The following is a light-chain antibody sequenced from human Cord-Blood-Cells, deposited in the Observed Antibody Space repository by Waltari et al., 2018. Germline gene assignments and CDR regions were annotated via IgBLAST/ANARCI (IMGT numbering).Light chain of an antibody. CDR3: QQYYSTPPYT. Sequence: DIVMTQSPDSLAVSLGERATINCKSSQSVLYSSNNKKYLAWYQQKPGHPPQLIMYWASTRESGVPDRFSGSGSGTDFTLTISSLQAEDVAVYYCQQYYSTPPYTFGQGTKLEIK. J-gene: IGKJ2*01. V-gene: IGKV4-1*01. CDR2: WAS. CDR1: QSVLYSSNNKKY.